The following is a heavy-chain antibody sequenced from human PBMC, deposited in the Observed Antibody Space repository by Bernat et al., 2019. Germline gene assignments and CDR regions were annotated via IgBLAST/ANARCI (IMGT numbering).Heavy chain of an antibody. V-gene: IGHV4-39*01. CDR2: IYYSGST. CDR3: ARNTLYCSSTSCYRSAHFDY. CDR1: GGSISSSSYY. Sequence: QLQLQESGPGLVKPSETLSLTCTVSGGSISSSSYYWGWIRQPPGKGLEWFGSIYYSGSTYYNPSLKSRVTISVDTSKNQFSLKTSSVTAADTAVYYCARNTLYCSSTSCYRSAHFDYWGQGTLVTVSS. J-gene: IGHJ4*02. D-gene: IGHD2-2*01.